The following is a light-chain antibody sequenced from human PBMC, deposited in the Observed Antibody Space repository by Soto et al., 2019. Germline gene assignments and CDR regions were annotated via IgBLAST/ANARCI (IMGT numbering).Light chain of an antibody. Sequence: QSALTQPASMSGSPGQSITISCTGTSTDIGNYNLVSWYQFHPGKSPKVMIYEVTKRPSGVSDRFSGSKSGNTASLTISGLQADDEANYYCCSYAGGTWVFGGVTNLTVL. CDR1: STDIGNYNL. J-gene: IGLJ3*02. CDR3: CSYAGGTWV. V-gene: IGLV2-23*02. CDR2: EVT.